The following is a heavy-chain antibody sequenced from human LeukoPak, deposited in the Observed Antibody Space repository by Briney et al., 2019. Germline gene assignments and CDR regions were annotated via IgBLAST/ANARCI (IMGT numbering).Heavy chain of an antibody. V-gene: IGHV1-46*01. CDR3: ARAPPSYYYFDY. D-gene: IGHD2-21*01. Sequence: ASVTVSCKASGYTFTTYYMHWVRQAPGQRLEWMGIISPSSGSTSYAQKFQGRVTMTRDTSTSTVYMELNSLRSEDTAVYYCARAPPSYYYFDYWGQGTLVTVSS. CDR1: GYTFTTYY. CDR2: ISPSSGST. J-gene: IGHJ4*02.